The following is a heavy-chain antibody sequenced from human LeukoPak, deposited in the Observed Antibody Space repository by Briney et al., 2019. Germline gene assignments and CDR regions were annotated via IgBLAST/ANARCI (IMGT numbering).Heavy chain of an antibody. Sequence: GGSLRLSCAVSGFGVHTFAMSWVRLAPGRGLEWLASITKYDGRVYYADSVRGGFTTSRDTSQNELYLQMNSLRADDSAIYFCAKDHSADGWPTFEYWGQGTLVTVSS. V-gene: IGHV3-23*01. D-gene: IGHD5-24*01. CDR3: AKDHSADGWPTFEY. CDR1: GFGVHTFA. CDR2: ITKYDGRV. J-gene: IGHJ4*02.